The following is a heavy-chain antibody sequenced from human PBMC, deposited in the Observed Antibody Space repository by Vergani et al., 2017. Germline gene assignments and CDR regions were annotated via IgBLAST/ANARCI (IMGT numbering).Heavy chain of an antibody. J-gene: IGHJ5*02. CDR2: IYYSGST. CDR3: ARGSITMVRGGWFDP. D-gene: IGHD3-10*01. V-gene: IGHV4-31*03. Sequence: QVQLQESGPGLVKPSQTLSLTSTVSGGSISSGGYYWSWIRQHPGKGLEWIGYIYYSGSTYYSPSLKSRVTISVDTSKNQFSLKLSSVTAADTAVYYCARGSITMVRGGWFDPWGQGTLVTVSS. CDR1: GGSISSGGYY.